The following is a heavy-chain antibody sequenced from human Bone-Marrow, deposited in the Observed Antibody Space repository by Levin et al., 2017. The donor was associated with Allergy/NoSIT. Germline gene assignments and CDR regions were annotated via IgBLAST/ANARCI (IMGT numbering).Heavy chain of an antibody. V-gene: IGHV3-21*01. Sequence: ASVKVSCEASGFTFSPYTMNWVRQAPGKGLEWVSSISSSGSYIFYRDSVKGRFTISRDNAKNSLYLEMNSLRVDDTAVYYCACEPEQWKWFDPWGQGTLVTVSS. J-gene: IGHJ5*02. CDR3: ACEPEQWKWFDP. CDR2: ISSSGSYI. D-gene: IGHD6-19*01. CDR1: GFTFSPYT.